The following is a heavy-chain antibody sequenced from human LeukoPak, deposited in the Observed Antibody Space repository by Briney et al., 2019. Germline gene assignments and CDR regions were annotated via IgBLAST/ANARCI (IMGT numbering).Heavy chain of an antibody. Sequence: SETLSLTCTVSGGSISSYYWSWIRQPPGKGLEGIGYIYYSGSTNYNPSLKSRVTISVDTSKNQFSLKLSSVTAADTAVYYCARRSIGYFDLWGRGTLVTVSS. D-gene: IGHD2/OR15-2a*01. CDR2: IYYSGST. CDR3: ARRSIGYFDL. J-gene: IGHJ2*01. CDR1: GGSISSYY. V-gene: IGHV4-59*08.